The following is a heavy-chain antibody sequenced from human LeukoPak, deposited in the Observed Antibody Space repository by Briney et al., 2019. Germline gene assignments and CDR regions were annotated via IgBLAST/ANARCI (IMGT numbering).Heavy chain of an antibody. CDR1: GFTFDDYA. D-gene: IGHD1-26*01. V-gene: IGHV3-9*01. CDR2: ISWNGGSI. CDR3: AKDLWIGTYSHLYDY. Sequence: RSGRSLRLSCAASGFTFDDYAMYWVRQAPGKGLEWVSGISWNGGSIDYADSVKGRFTISRDNAKSSLYLQMNSLRAEDTAFYYCAKDLWIGTYSHLYDYWGQGTLVTVSS. J-gene: IGHJ4*02.